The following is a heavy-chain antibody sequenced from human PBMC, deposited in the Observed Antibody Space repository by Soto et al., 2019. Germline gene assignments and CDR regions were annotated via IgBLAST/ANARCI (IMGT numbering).Heavy chain of an antibody. CDR2: ISYDGSNK. CDR1: GFTFSSYG. V-gene: IGHV3-30*03. D-gene: IGHD2-15*01. J-gene: IGHJ6*02. Sequence: HPGGSLRLSCAASGFTFSSYGMHWVRQAPGKGLEWVAVISYDGSNKYYADSVKGRFTISRDNSKNTLYLQMNSLRAEDTAVYYCARDQEEWWFPITPYYYGMDVWGQGTTVTVSS. CDR3: ARDQEEWWFPITPYYYGMDV.